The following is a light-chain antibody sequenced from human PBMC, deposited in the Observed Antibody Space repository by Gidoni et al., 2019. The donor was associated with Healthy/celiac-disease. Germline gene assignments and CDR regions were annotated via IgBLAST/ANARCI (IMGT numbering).Light chain of an antibody. Sequence: ALRMTQSPSSLSASTGDRVTITCRASQGISSYLAWYQQKPGKAPKLLIYASSTLQSGVPSRFSGSGSGTDFTLTIICLQSEDFATYYCQQYYSYPPLTFGGGTKVEIK. V-gene: IGKV1-8*01. J-gene: IGKJ4*01. CDR1: QGISSY. CDR3: QQYYSYPPLT. CDR2: ASS.